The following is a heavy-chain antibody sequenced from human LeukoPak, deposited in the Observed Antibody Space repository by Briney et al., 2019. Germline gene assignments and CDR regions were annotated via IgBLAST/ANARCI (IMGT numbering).Heavy chain of an antibody. CDR1: GFTFSNDA. Sequence: PGGSLRLSCAAPGFTFSNDAMTWARQAPGKGLEWVSPISGGDVSTYYADSVKGRFSISRDNSKNTLYLEMDSLRTEDTAVYYCAKVPAVVTRELDFWGQGTLVTVSS. D-gene: IGHD4-23*01. J-gene: IGHJ4*02. CDR2: ISGGDVST. V-gene: IGHV3-23*01. CDR3: AKVPAVVTRELDF.